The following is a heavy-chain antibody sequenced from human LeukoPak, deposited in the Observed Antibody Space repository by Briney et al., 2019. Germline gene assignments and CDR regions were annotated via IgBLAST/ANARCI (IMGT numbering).Heavy chain of an antibody. Sequence: GESLKISCKGSGYSLTSYWIGWVRQMPGKGLEWTGIIYPGDSDTRYSPSFQGQVTISADKSISTAYLQWSSLKGSDTAMYYCARQWLASFDYWGQGTLVTVSS. CDR1: GYSLTSYW. V-gene: IGHV5-51*01. D-gene: IGHD6-19*01. J-gene: IGHJ4*02. CDR3: ARQWLASFDY. CDR2: IYPGDSDT.